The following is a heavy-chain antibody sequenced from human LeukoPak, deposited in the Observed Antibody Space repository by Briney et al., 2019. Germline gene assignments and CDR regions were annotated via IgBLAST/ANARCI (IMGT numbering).Heavy chain of an antibody. D-gene: IGHD3-22*01. J-gene: IGHJ4*02. Sequence: GGSLRLSCAASGFTFSSYAMHWVRQAPGKGLEWVAVISYDGSNKYYADSVKGRFTISRDNSKNTLYLQMNSLRAEDTAVYYCASYYHDSSGYLDYWGQGTLVTVSS. CDR1: GFTFSSYA. V-gene: IGHV3-30-3*01. CDR3: ASYYHDSSGYLDY. CDR2: ISYDGSNK.